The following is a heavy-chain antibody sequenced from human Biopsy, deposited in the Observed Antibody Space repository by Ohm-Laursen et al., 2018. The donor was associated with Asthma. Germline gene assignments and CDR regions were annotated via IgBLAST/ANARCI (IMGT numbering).Heavy chain of an antibody. J-gene: IGHJ4*02. CDR3: GRDYPLVD. CDR2: IWYDGSNK. D-gene: IGHD2-15*01. CDR1: GFTFSSYG. V-gene: IGHV3-33*01. Sequence: SLRLSCSASGFTFSSYGMHWVRQAPGRGLEWVAVIWYDGSNKYYADPVKGRFTISRDNSKNTLDLQMNSLRAEDTAVYYCGRDYPLVDWGQGTLVTVSS.